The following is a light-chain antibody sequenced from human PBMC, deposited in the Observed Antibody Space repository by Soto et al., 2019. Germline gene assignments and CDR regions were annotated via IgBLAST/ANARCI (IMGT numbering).Light chain of an antibody. CDR3: QQYNSYSWT. CDR2: DAS. J-gene: IGKJ1*01. V-gene: IGKV1-5*01. Sequence: DIQMTQSPSTLSASVGDRVTITCRASQSISSWLAWYQQKPGKAPKLLIYDASSLESGVPSRFSGSGSGTELTRTISSLQPDDFATYYCQQYNSYSWTFGQGTKVEIK. CDR1: QSISSW.